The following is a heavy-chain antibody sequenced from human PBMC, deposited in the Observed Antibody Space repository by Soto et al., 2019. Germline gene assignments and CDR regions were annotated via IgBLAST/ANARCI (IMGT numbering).Heavy chain of an antibody. V-gene: IGHV3-33*01. Sequence: GGSLRLSCAASGFTFSSYGMHWVRQAPGKGLEWVAVIWYDGSNKYYADSVKGRFTISRDNSKNTLYLQMNSLRAEDTAVYYCASYSYGYRSFLDWGQGTLVTVSS. D-gene: IGHD5-18*01. CDR3: ASYSYGYRSFLD. CDR1: GFTFSSYG. CDR2: IWYDGSNK. J-gene: IGHJ4*02.